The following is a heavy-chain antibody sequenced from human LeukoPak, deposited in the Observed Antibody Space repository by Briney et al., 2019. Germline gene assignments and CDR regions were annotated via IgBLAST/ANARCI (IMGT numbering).Heavy chain of an antibody. CDR2: ISSSSSYI. V-gene: IGHV3-21*01. J-gene: IGHJ4*02. CDR3: ARDKRLRRYYDSSGYYPLFDY. CDR1: GFTFSSYS. D-gene: IGHD3-22*01. Sequence: GGSLRLSCAASGFTFSSYSMNWVRQAPGKGLEWVSSISSSSSYIYYADSVKGRFTISRDNAKNSLCLQMNSLRAEDTAVYYCARDKRLRRYYDSSGYYPLFDYWGQGTLVTVSS.